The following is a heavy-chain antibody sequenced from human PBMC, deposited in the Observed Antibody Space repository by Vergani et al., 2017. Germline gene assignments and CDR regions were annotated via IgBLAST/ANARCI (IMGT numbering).Heavy chain of an antibody. D-gene: IGHD3-10*01. CDR2: ISAYNGNT. Sequence: QVQLVQSGTEVKKPGASVKVSCKASGYIFTSYGISWVRQAPGQGLEWLGWISAYNGNTKYAEKFQGRVTMTTDTSTSTAYMELRSLKSDDTAVYYCAREESTTMVRGASAFMDVWGQGP. CDR3: AREESTTMVRGASAFMDV. CDR1: GYIFTSYG. V-gene: IGHV1-18*01. J-gene: IGHJ6*02.